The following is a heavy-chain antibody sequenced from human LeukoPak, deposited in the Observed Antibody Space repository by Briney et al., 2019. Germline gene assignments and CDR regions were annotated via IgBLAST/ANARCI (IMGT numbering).Heavy chain of an antibody. CDR2: IWYDGSLK. J-gene: IGHJ6*02. CDR1: AFTFNTYG. D-gene: IGHD2-15*01. CDR3: ARISCTGGSCYPYSYYDMDV. V-gene: IGHV3-33*01. Sequence: GGSLRLSCAASAFTFNTYGMHWVRQAPGKGLEWVAAIWYDGSLKYYSDSVKGRFAISRDNSKNTLYLQMNSLRAEDTAVYYCARISCTGGSCYPYSYYDMDVWGQGTTVTVSS.